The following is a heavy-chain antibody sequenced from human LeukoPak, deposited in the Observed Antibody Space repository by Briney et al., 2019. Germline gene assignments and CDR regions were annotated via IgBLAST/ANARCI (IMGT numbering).Heavy chain of an antibody. D-gene: IGHD5-18*01. CDR2: ISYGGSA. J-gene: IGHJ3*02. CDR1: GASFSGSTHF. Sequence: SETLSLTCTVSGASFSGSTHFWSWIRQPPGKGLEWIGSISYGGSAYYNPSLKSRVTISVDTSKNQFSLKLSSVSAADTAMYHCLTRGWTGGYSHAAFDIWGQGSMDTVSS. V-gene: IGHV4-39*01. CDR3: LTRGWTGGYSHAAFDI.